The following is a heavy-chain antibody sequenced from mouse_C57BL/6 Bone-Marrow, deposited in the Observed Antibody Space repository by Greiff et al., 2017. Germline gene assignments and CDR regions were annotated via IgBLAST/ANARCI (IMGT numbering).Heavy chain of an antibody. D-gene: IGHD2-3*01. J-gene: IGHJ2*01. Sequence: EVKLVESGGGLVKPGGSLKLSCAASGFTFSSYAMSWVRQTPEKRLEWVATISDGGSYTYYPDNVKGRFTISRDNAKNNLYLQMSHLKSEDTAMYYCARWMDFDYWGQGTTLTVSS. CDR2: ISDGGSYT. CDR1: GFTFSSYA. V-gene: IGHV5-4*03. CDR3: ARWMDFDY.